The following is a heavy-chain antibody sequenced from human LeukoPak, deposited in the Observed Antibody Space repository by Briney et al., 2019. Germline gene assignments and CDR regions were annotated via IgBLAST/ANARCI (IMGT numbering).Heavy chain of an antibody. CDR3: ARGPYCSSTFCYGDNGFDI. Sequence: GGCLRLSCAGSGFTFSSYDMHWVRQVTGKGLEWVSTIGSAGDTYYPGSVKGRFTISRENARNSLYLQMNSLRAGDTAVYYCARGPYCSSTFCYGDNGFDIWGQGTMVTVSS. V-gene: IGHV3-13*04. J-gene: IGHJ3*02. CDR2: IGSAGDT. D-gene: IGHD2-2*01. CDR1: GFTFSSYD.